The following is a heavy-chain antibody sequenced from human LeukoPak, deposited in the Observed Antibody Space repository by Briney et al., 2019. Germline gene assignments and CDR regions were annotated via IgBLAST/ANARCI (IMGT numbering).Heavy chain of an antibody. V-gene: IGHV3-33*06. CDR1: GFTFSSYG. CDR2: IWYDGSNK. CDR3: AKDSRGYFDY. J-gene: IGHJ4*02. Sequence: GGSLRLSCAAPGFTFSSYGMHWVRQAPGKGLEWVAVIWYDGSNKYYADTVKGRFTISRDNSKNTLYLQMNSLRAEDTAVYYCAKDSRGYFDYWGQGTLVTVSS. D-gene: IGHD3-10*01.